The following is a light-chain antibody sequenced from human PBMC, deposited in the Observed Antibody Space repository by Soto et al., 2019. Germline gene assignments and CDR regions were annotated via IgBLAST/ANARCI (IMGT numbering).Light chain of an antibody. CDR2: DVS. V-gene: IGLV2-14*01. Sequence: QSALTQPASVSGSPGQSITISCTGTGSDVGGYNYVSWYQQHPGKAPKVMIYDVSNRPSGVSNRFSGSKSGNTASLTISGLQAEDEDDYYCSSSTSASTPLVFGGGTKLTVL. CDR1: GSDVGGYNY. CDR3: SSSTSASTPLV. J-gene: IGLJ2*01.